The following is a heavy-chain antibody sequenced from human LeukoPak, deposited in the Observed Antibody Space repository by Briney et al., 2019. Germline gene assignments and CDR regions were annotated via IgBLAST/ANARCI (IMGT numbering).Heavy chain of an antibody. CDR1: GFTFSSYS. CDR2: ISSSSRTI. Sequence: GGSLRLSCAASGFTFSSYSMNWVRQAPGKGLEWVSYISSSSRTIYYADSVKGRFTISRDNAKNSLFLQMNSLRAEDTAVYYCAREGSSGFVGYWGQGTLVTVSS. J-gene: IGHJ4*02. D-gene: IGHD6-19*01. CDR3: AREGSSGFVGY. V-gene: IGHV3-48*01.